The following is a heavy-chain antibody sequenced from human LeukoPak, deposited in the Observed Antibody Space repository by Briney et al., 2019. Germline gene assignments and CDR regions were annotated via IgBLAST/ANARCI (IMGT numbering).Heavy chain of an antibody. D-gene: IGHD3-10*01. V-gene: IGHV3-73*01. CDR2: IRSKANSYAT. CDR1: GFTFSGSA. J-gene: IGHJ6*04. Sequence: GGSLRLSCAASGFTFSGSAMHWVRQASGKGLEWVGRIRSKANSYATAYAASVKGRFTISRDDSKNTAYLQMNSLKTEDTAVYYCARSYGSGSYYNPGDVWGKGTTVTISS. CDR3: ARSYGSGSYYNPGDV.